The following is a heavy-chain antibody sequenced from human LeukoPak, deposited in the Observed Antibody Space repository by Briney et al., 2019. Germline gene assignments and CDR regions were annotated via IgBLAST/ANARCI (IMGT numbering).Heavy chain of an antibody. D-gene: IGHD2-2*01. CDR3: AKGRDKYQLLSKNWFDP. CDR2: ISWNSGSI. CDR1: GFTFDDYA. Sequence: GGSLRLSCAASGFTFDDYAMHWVRQAPGKGLEWVSGISWNSGSIGYADSVKGRFIISRDNAKNSLYLQMNSLRAEDTALYYCAKGRDKYQLLSKNWFDPWGQGTLVTVSS. V-gene: IGHV3-9*01. J-gene: IGHJ5*02.